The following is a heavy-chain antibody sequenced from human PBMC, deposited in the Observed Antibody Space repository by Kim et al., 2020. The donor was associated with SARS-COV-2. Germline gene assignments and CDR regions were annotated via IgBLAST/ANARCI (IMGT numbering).Heavy chain of an antibody. J-gene: IGHJ4*02. Sequence: SETLSLTCAVYGGSFSGYYWSWIRQPPGKGLEWIGEINHSGSTNYNPSLKSRVTISVDTSKNQFSLKLSSVTAADTAVYYCARGLRQWLVYYFDYWGQGT. CDR2: INHSGST. V-gene: IGHV4-34*01. D-gene: IGHD6-19*01. CDR1: GGSFSGYY. CDR3: ARGLRQWLVYYFDY.